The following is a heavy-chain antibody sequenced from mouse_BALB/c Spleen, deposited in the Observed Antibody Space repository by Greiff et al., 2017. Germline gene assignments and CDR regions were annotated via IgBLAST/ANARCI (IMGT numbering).Heavy chain of an antibody. V-gene: IGHV14-3*02. CDR2: IDPANGNT. Sequence: DVHLVESGAELVKPGASVKLSCTASGFNIKDTYMHWVKQRPEQGLEWIGRIDPANGNTKYDPKFQGKATITADTSSNTAYLQLSSLTSEDTAVYYCARGLTGTGFDYWGQGTTLTVSS. J-gene: IGHJ2*01. D-gene: IGHD4-1*01. CDR3: ARGLTGTGFDY. CDR1: GFNIKDTY.